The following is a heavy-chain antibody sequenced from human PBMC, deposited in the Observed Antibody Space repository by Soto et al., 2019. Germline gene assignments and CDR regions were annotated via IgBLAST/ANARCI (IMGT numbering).Heavy chain of an antibody. J-gene: IGHJ6*02. CDR2: INPNSGGT. V-gene: IGHV1-2*02. Sequence: ASVKVSCKASGFTFTGYFMHWVRQAPGQGLEWMGWINPNSGGTNCAQRFQDRVTKSRDTSTSTHHMGLRRLRSDDTAVYYCARDLYYYGSRPGGYDYYGMDVWGQGTTVTAP. D-gene: IGHD3-10*01. CDR3: ARDLYYYGSRPGGYDYYGMDV. CDR1: GFTFTGYF.